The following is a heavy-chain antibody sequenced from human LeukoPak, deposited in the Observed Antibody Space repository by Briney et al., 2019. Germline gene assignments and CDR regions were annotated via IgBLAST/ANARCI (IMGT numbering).Heavy chain of an antibody. J-gene: IGHJ6*02. D-gene: IGHD3-10*01. Sequence: GASVKVSCKASGYTFTSYGISWVRQAPGQGLEWMGWISAYNGNTNYAQKLQGRVTMTTDTSTSTAYMELRSLRSDDTAVYYCARYLWFGELYEDYYYYGMDVWGQGTTVTVSS. CDR2: ISAYNGNT. CDR1: GYTFTSYG. V-gene: IGHV1-18*01. CDR3: ARYLWFGELYEDYYYYGMDV.